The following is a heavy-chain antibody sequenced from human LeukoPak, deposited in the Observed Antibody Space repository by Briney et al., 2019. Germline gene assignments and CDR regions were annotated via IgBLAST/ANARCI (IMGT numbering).Heavy chain of an antibody. Sequence: GGSLGLSCAASGFTFSSYAMSWVRQAPGKGLEWVSAISGSGGSAYYADSVKGRFTISRDNSKNTLYLQMNSLRAEDTAVYYCAKVDCSSTSCCGDYWGQGTLVTVSS. CDR2: ISGSGGSA. CDR1: GFTFSSYA. J-gene: IGHJ4*02. V-gene: IGHV3-23*01. D-gene: IGHD2-2*01. CDR3: AKVDCSSTSCCGDY.